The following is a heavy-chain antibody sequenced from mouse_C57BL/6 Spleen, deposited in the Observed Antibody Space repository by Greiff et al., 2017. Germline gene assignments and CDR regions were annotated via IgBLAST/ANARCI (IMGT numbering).Heavy chain of an antibody. J-gene: IGHJ1*03. Sequence: EVQLQQSGPGLVKPSQSLSLTCSVTGYSITSGYYWNWIRQFPGNKLEWMGYISYDGSNNYNPSLKNRISITRDTSKNQFFLKLNSVTTEDTATYYCASSAYYSNYWYFDVWGTGTTVTVSS. CDR1: GYSITSGYY. D-gene: IGHD2-5*01. V-gene: IGHV3-6*01. CDR2: ISYDGSN. CDR3: ASSAYYSNYWYFDV.